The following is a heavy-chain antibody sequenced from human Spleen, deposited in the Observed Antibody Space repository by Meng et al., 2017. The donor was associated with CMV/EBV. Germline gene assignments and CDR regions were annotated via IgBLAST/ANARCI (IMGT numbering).Heavy chain of an antibody. CDR1: GFTFSTYN. D-gene: IGHD3-3*01. Sequence: GGSLRLSCAASGFTFSTYNMNWVRQAPGKGLEWVSSMSSSSSHINYADSVKGRFTISRDNAKNSLYLQMNSLRAEDTALYYCAKDDFWNGLDYWGQGTLVTVSS. J-gene: IGHJ4*02. V-gene: IGHV3-21*04. CDR3: AKDDFWNGLDY. CDR2: MSSSSSHI.